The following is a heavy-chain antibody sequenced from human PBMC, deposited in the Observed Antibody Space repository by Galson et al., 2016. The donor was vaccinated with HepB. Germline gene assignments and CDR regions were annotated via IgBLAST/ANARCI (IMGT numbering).Heavy chain of an antibody. CDR1: GDSISSDTYY. V-gene: IGHV4-31*03. D-gene: IGHD5-24*01. CDR3: ARAVELGRGMRV. CDR2: IYYSGST. Sequence: TLSLTCTVSGDSISSDTYYWTWIRQHPGEGLEWIGHIYYSGSTSYNPSIKSRLSISLDMSKNQVSLRLNSVTPEDTAVYYCARAVELGRGMRVWGQGTTVTVS. J-gene: IGHJ6*02.